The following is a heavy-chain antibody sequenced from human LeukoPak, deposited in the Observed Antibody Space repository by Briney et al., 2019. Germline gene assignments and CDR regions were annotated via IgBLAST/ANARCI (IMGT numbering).Heavy chain of an antibody. D-gene: IGHD4-17*01. V-gene: IGHV1-8*01. J-gene: IGHJ3*02. CDR1: GYTFTSYD. CDR2: MNPNSGNT. Sequence: ASVKVSCRASGYTFTSYDINWVRQATGQGPEWMGWMNPNSGNTGYAQKFQGRVTMTRNTSISTAYMELSSLRSEDTAVYYCARGLGATVTTVDAFDIWGQGTMVTVSS. CDR3: ARGLGATVTTVDAFDI.